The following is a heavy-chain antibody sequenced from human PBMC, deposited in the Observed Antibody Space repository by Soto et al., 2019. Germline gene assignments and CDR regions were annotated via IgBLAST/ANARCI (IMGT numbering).Heavy chain of an antibody. Sequence: HGESLKISCKGSGYSFVTYWITWGRQMPGKGLEWMGRIDPGDSYARYSPSFEGHVTMSVDRSINTAYLQWSSLRASDSAIYYCAKPVEDFYFGLDAWGQGTSVTVS. J-gene: IGHJ6*02. CDR1: GYSFVTYW. CDR2: IDPGDSYA. D-gene: IGHD2-15*01. V-gene: IGHV5-10-1*01. CDR3: AKPVEDFYFGLDA.